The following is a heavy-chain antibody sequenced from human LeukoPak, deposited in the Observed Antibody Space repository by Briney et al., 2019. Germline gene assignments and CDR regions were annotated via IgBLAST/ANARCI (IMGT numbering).Heavy chain of an antibody. CDR2: SSSDGGEQ. J-gene: IGHJ3*01. D-gene: IGHD6-13*01. V-gene: IGHV3-30*15. Sequence: GGSLRLSCAASGFTFRGNLLHWVRQAPGKGLEWVEGSSSDGGEQYYADSVKGRFTFSRDNSKSTLVLQMSSLRPDDTAVYYCARESSSRRFVFDVWGQGTLVTVSS. CDR3: ARESSSRRFVFDV. CDR1: GFTFRGNL.